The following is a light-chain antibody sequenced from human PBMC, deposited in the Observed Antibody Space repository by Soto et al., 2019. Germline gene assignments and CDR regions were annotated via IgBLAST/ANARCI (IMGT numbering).Light chain of an antibody. V-gene: IGKV3-11*01. CDR1: QSVSRY. Sequence: EIVLTRSPATLSCSPVEIATLSCRASQSVSRYLVWYQQKPGQAPRLLMSDASKRATGIPARFSGSGSGTDFTLTISSLQPEDFATYYCQQSYSTSWTIGQGTKVDIK. CDR2: DAS. J-gene: IGKJ1*01. CDR3: QQSYSTSWT.